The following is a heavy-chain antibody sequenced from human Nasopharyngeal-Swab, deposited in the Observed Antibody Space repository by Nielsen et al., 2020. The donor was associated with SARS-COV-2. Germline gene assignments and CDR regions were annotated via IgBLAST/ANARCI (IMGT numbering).Heavy chain of an antibody. Sequence: IRQSPSRGLEGRGRTYYRSKWYNDYAVSVKSRITINPDTSKNQFSLQLNSVTPEDTAVYYCARASSITIFGVVISRGYYYYGMDVWGQGTTVTVSS. CDR2: TYYRSKWYN. J-gene: IGHJ6*02. V-gene: IGHV6-1*01. D-gene: IGHD3-3*01. CDR3: ARASSITIFGVVISRGYYYYGMDV.